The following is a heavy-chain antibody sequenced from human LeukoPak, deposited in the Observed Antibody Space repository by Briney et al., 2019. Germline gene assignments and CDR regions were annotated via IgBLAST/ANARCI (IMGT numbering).Heavy chain of an antibody. CDR2: IYTSGST. Sequence: SGTLSLTCTVSGGSISSYYWSWIRQPAGKGLELIGRIYTSGSTNYNPSLKSRVTMSVDTSKNQFSLKLSSVTAADTAVYYCARTIPRYYYHSSGYNYNWFDPWGQGTLLTVSS. D-gene: IGHD3-22*01. CDR3: ARTIPRYYYHSSGYNYNWFDP. CDR1: GGSISSYY. V-gene: IGHV4-4*07. J-gene: IGHJ5*02.